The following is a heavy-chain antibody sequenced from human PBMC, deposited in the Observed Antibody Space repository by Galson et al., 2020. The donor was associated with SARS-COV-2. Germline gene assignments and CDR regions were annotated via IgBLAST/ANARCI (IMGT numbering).Heavy chain of an antibody. CDR2: IKSDGSSA. CDR3: VRGIEGDPVAFDF. J-gene: IGHJ3*01. Sequence: LHGESLKISCAASGFTFNNFWMHWVRQAPGKGLVWVSGIKSDGSSAIYADSVKGRFTIYRDNAQNTLYLQMNSLRVEDTALYYCVRGIEGDPVAFDFWGQGTMVTVSS. CDR1: GFTFNNFW. D-gene: IGHD3-16*01. V-gene: IGHV3-74*01.